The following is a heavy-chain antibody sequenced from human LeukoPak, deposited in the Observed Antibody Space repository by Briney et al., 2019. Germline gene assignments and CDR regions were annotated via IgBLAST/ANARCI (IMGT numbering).Heavy chain of an antibody. Sequence: GASVKVSCKVSGYTLTELSMHWVRQAPGKGLEWMGGFDPEDGETIYAQKFQGRVTMTEDTSTDTAYMELSSLRSEDTAVYYCATDYPDSSGYYNAFDIWGQGTMVTVSS. CDR3: ATDYPDSSGYYNAFDI. CDR2: FDPEDGET. CDR1: GYTLTELS. J-gene: IGHJ3*02. D-gene: IGHD3-22*01. V-gene: IGHV1-24*01.